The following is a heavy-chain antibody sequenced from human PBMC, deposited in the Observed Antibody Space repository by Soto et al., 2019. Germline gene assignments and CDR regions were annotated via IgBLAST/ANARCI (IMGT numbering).Heavy chain of an antibody. D-gene: IGHD2-15*01. V-gene: IGHV3-64*02. CDR1: GFTFSSYA. Sequence: PGGSLRLSCAASGFTFSSYAMHWVRQAPGKGLEYVSAISSNGGSTYYADSVKGRFTISRDNSKNTLYLQMGSLRAEDMAVYYCARAHGPDMGSTPFDYWGQGTLVTVSS. CDR2: ISSNGGST. CDR3: ARAHGPDMGSTPFDY. J-gene: IGHJ4*02.